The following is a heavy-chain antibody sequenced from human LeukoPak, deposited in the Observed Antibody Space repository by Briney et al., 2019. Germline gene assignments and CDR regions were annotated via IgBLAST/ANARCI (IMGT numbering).Heavy chain of an antibody. CDR2: VYHSGSI. V-gene: IGHV4-38-2*01. CDR1: GNSINSGYY. D-gene: IGHD5-18*01. Sequence: KPSETLSFTCAVTGNSINSGYYWGWIRQPPGKGLEWIGSVYHSGSIYYNPSLKSRVTISVDTSKNRFSLKLSSVTAADTAVYYCAGNNYYSYDDYWGQGTLVTVSS. CDR3: AGNNYYSYDDY. J-gene: IGHJ4*02.